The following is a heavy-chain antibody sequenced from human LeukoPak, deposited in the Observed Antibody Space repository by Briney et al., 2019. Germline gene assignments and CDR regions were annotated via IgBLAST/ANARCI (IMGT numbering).Heavy chain of an antibody. Sequence: SETLSLTCTVSGGSISSSSYYWGWIRQPPGKGLEWIGYIYYSGSTYYNPSLKSRVTISVDKSKNQFSLKLSSVTAADTAVYYCARKKQQLVRSYYYYGMDVWGQGTTVTVSS. D-gene: IGHD6-13*01. CDR1: GGSISSSSYY. V-gene: IGHV4-61*05. CDR3: ARKKQQLVRSYYYYGMDV. J-gene: IGHJ6*02. CDR2: IYYSGST.